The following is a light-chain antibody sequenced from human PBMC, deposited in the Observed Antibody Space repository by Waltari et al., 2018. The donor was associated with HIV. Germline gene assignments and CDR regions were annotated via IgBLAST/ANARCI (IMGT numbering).Light chain of an antibody. CDR1: SSTIGADYD. J-gene: IGLJ2*01. Sequence: QSMLTQPPSVSGAPGQRVTISCTGSSSTIGADYDVHWYQQIPGTAPKPPSSGNKKRPSGVPDRFSASKSGTSASLTISGLQAEDEADYFCQSYDISLSASVVFGGGTRLTVL. CDR3: QSYDISLSASVV. CDR2: GNK. V-gene: IGLV1-40*01.